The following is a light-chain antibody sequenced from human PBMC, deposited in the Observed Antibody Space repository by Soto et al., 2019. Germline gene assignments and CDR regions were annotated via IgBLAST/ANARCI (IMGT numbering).Light chain of an antibody. CDR3: QQYGSLVT. V-gene: IGKV3-20*01. J-gene: IGKJ1*01. CDR1: QSVSSSY. CDR2: GTS. Sequence: EIVLTQSPGTLSLSPGERATLSCRASQSVSSSYLAWYQHKPGRAPRLLIDGTSSRATGIPDRFSGSGSGTDFTLTISRLEPEYLAVYYCQQYGSLVTFGQGTKVEI.